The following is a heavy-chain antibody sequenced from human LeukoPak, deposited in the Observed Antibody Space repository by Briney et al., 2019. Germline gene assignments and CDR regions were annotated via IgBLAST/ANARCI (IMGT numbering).Heavy chain of an antibody. Sequence: GRSLRLSCAASGFTFSSYGMYWVRQAPGKGLEWVAAISYDGTNKNDADSVKGRFTISRDNSKNTLYLQMNSLRAEDTAVYYCAKGGRAAADRNFDLWGRGTLVTVSS. CDR2: ISYDGTNK. D-gene: IGHD6-13*01. CDR1: GFTFSSYG. CDR3: AKGGRAAADRNFDL. V-gene: IGHV3-30*18. J-gene: IGHJ2*01.